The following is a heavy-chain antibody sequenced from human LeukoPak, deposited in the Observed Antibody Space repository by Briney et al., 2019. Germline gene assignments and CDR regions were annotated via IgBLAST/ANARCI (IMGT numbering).Heavy chain of an antibody. J-gene: IGHJ6*03. Sequence: GGSLRLSCAASGFTFSSYAMHWVRQAPGKGPEYVSAISSNGGSTYYANSVKGGFTISRDNSKNTLYLQMGSLRAEDMAVYYCARVPREWELPDLMGYYYYMDVWGKGTTVTVSS. D-gene: IGHD1-26*01. V-gene: IGHV3-64*01. CDR1: GFTFSSYA. CDR2: ISSNGGST. CDR3: ARVPREWELPDLMGYYYYMDV.